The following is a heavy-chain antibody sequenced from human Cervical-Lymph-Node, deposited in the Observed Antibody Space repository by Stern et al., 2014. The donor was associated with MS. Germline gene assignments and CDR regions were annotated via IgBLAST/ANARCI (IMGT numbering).Heavy chain of an antibody. V-gene: IGHV4-59*01. D-gene: IGHD5-24*01. J-gene: IGHJ4*02. Sequence: VQLVESGPGLVKPSETLSLTCTVSGGSISGYDCSWLRQPPGKGLEWIGHIYYSGSTNYIPSLKSRVSISIDTPKNQFSLKLSSVTAADTAVYYCARSRDAYSPLAYWGQGALVTVSS. CDR3: ARSRDAYSPLAY. CDR1: GGSISGYD. CDR2: IYYSGST.